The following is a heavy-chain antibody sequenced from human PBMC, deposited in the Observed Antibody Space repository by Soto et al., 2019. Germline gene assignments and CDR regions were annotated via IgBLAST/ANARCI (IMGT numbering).Heavy chain of an antibody. J-gene: IGHJ5*02. CDR3: ARDRGGDSSSADNWFDP. V-gene: IGHV3-33*01. CDR1: GLTFSSYG. Sequence: GGSLRLSCAASGLTFSSYGMHWVRQAPGKGLEWVAVIWYDGSNKYYADSVKGRFTISRDNSKNTLYLQMNSLRAEDTAVYYCARDRGGDSSSADNWFDPWGQGTLLTVSS. CDR2: IWYDGSNK. D-gene: IGHD6-6*01.